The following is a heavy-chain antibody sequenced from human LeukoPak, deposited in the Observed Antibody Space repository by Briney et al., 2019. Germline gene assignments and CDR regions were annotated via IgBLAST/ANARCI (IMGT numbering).Heavy chain of an antibody. CDR3: ARVRHGVGASFDY. Sequence: ASVKVSCKASGYTFTGYYMHWVRQAPGQGLEWMGWINPNSGGTNYAQKFQGRVTMTRDTSISTAYMELSRLRSDDTAVYYCARVRHGVGASFDYWGQGTLVTVSS. D-gene: IGHD1-26*01. V-gene: IGHV1-2*02. J-gene: IGHJ4*02. CDR1: GYTFTGYY. CDR2: INPNSGGT.